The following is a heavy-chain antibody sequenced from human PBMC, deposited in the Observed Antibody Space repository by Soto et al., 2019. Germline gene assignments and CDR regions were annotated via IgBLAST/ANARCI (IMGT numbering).Heavy chain of an antibody. J-gene: IGHJ4*02. CDR2: FYHSGST. Sequence: SETLSLTCAVSGHSISSGYYWGWIRQPPGKGLEWIGSFYHSGSTYYNPSLKSRVTISVDTSKNQFSLKLNSVTAADTAVYYCARGEYYGSGNYFDYWGQGTLVTVSS. CDR1: GHSISSGYY. V-gene: IGHV4-38-2*01. D-gene: IGHD3-10*01. CDR3: ARGEYYGSGNYFDY.